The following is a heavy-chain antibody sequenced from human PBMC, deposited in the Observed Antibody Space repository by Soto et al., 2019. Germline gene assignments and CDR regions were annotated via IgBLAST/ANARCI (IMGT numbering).Heavy chain of an antibody. CDR1: GESISSSSYY. CDR3: ARQRTTVVTQAYFDH. D-gene: IGHD2-21*02. V-gene: IGHV4-39*01. CDR2: IFYSGRT. J-gene: IGHJ4*02. Sequence: NPSETLSLTCIVSGESISSSSYYRGWIRQPPGKGLEWIGSIFYSGRTYYNPSFKSRVTISIDTSKNHFSLKLSSVTATDTAVYYCARQRTTVVTQAYFDHWGQGALVTVSS.